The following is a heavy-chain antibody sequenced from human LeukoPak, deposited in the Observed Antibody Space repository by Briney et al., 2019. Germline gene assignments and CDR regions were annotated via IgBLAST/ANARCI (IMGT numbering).Heavy chain of an antibody. J-gene: IGHJ4*02. CDR1: GFPVSLYY. CDR3: ATGSGHLFYFAS. Sequence: GGSLKLSCAASGFPVSLYYMSWVRQAPGEGLDWVSLIYSGGNTYYADSVKGRFTLCRDKSKNTVYLQMNSLGVEDTAMYYCATGSGHLFYFASWGQGTLVAVSS. D-gene: IGHD5-12*01. CDR2: IYSGGNT. V-gene: IGHV3-66*01.